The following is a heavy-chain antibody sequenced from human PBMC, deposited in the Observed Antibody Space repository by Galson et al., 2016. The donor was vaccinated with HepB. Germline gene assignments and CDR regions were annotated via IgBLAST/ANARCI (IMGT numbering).Heavy chain of an antibody. CDR1: GFTFGDYA. J-gene: IGHJ4*02. D-gene: IGHD4-11*01. CDR3: ARGTPDYRPYYFDY. CDR2: IRSKTYGGTT. V-gene: IGHV3-49*03. Sequence: LRLSCATSGFTFGDYAMSWFRQAPGKGLEWVGFIRSKTYGGTTEYAASVKARFTISRDDSKSSAYLQMSSLNTGDTAVYYCARGTPDYRPYYFDYWGQGTLVTVSS.